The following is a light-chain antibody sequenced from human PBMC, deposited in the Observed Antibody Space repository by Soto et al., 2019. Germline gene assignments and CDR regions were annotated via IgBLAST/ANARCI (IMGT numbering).Light chain of an antibody. V-gene: IGKV1-39*01. CDR2: AAS. CDR1: QSIRDF. Sequence: DIQMTQSPSSLSASVGDRITITCRASQSIRDFLNWYQQKPGKAPKLLIYAASSLQSGVPSRFSGSGSGTDFTLTISSLQPEDFATYYCQQSYSTPQFTFGQGTTLEIK. CDR3: QQSYSTPQFT. J-gene: IGKJ2*01.